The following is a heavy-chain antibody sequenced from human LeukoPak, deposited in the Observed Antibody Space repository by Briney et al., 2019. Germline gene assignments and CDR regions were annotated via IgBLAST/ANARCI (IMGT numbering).Heavy chain of an antibody. CDR1: GFTFSGSA. D-gene: IGHD6-13*01. Sequence: GGALRVSCVDSGFTFSGSAMHWVRQASGKGLERVVRIRSKANSYATAYAASVKGRFTISRDDSKNTAYLQMNSLKTDDTAVYYCTSPAGSSPIDYWRQGTLVSVSS. CDR3: TSPAGSSPIDY. V-gene: IGHV3-73*01. J-gene: IGHJ4*02. CDR2: IRSKANSYAT.